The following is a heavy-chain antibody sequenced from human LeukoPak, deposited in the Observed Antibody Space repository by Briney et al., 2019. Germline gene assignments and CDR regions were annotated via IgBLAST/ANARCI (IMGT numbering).Heavy chain of an antibody. J-gene: IGHJ4*02. Sequence: SETLSLTCAVYGGSFSGYYWSWIRQPPRKGLEWIGEINHSGSTNYNPSLKSRVTISVDTSKNQFSLKLSSVTAADTAVYYCARQKGLWGQGTLVTVSS. V-gene: IGHV4-34*01. CDR2: INHSGST. CDR3: ARQKGL. CDR1: GGSFSGYY.